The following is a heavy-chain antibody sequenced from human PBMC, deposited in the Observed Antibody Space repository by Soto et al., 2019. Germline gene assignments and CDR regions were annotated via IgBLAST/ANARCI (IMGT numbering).Heavy chain of an antibody. J-gene: IGHJ2*01. CDR1: GGTFSSHT. CDR3: ARPDFGDYWYFDL. D-gene: IGHD4-17*01. CDR2: IIPALGTA. Sequence: QDQLVQSGAEVKKPGSSVKVSCKASGGTFSSHTFSWVRQAPGQGLGWMGRIIPALGTATYAQKFQGRVTITADESATTVYMELNSLRSEDTAVYYCARPDFGDYWYFDLWGRGTVVTVSS. V-gene: IGHV1-69*08.